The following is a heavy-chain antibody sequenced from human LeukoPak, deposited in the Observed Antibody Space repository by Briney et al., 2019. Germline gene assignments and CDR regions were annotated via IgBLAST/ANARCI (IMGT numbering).Heavy chain of an antibody. CDR1: GFTFSSYA. J-gene: IGHJ4*02. D-gene: IGHD6-6*01. CDR2: ISYDGSNK. CDR3: ARVRYSSSSHYFDY. Sequence: GGSLRLSCAASGFTFSSYAMHWVRQAPGKGLEWVAVISYDGSNKCYADSVKGRFTISRDNSKNTLYLQMNSLRAEDTAVYYCARVRYSSSSHYFDYWGQGTLVTVSS. V-gene: IGHV3-30*04.